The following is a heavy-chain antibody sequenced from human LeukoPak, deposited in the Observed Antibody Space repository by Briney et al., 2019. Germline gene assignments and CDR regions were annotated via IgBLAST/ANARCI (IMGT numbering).Heavy chain of an antibody. J-gene: IGHJ5*02. V-gene: IGHV3-74*01. D-gene: IGHD6-19*01. CDR3: ARERSAGTDGWFDP. CDR2: INSDGSST. CDR1: GFTFSSYW. Sequence: SGGSLRLSCAASGFTFSSYWMLWVRQAPGKGLVWISRINSDGSSTRYADSVKGRFTISRDSAKNTVYLQMNSLRAEDTAVYYCARERSAGTDGWFDPWGRGTLVTVSS.